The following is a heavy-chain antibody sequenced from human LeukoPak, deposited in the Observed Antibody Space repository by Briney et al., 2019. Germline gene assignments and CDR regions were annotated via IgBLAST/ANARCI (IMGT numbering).Heavy chain of an antibody. V-gene: IGHV4-38-2*02. D-gene: IGHD3-22*01. CDR3: ARDGVRTYFDSSGYYDY. J-gene: IGHJ4*02. Sequence: SETLSLTCTVSGYSISSGYYWGWIRQPPGKGLEWIGSIYHSGSTYYNPSLKSRVTISVDTSKNQFSLKLSSVTAADTAVYYCARDGVRTYFDSSGYYDYWGQGTLVTVSS. CDR2: IYHSGST. CDR1: GYSISSGYY.